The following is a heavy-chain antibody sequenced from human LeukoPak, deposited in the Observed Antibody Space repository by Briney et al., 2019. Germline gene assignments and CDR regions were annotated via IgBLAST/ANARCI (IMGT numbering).Heavy chain of an antibody. Sequence: ASVKVSCKASGYTFTAYYMHWVRQAPGQGLEWMGWINPNSGGTNSSQKFQDRVTLTRDASISTAYMELGSLRSDDTAIYYCARAYGSGSSYHPDYWGQGTLVTVSS. D-gene: IGHD3-10*01. V-gene: IGHV1-2*02. CDR2: INPNSGGT. CDR1: GYTFTAYY. J-gene: IGHJ4*02. CDR3: ARAYGSGSSYHPDY.